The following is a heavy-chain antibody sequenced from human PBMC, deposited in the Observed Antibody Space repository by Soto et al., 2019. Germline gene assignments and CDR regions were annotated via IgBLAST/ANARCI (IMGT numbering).Heavy chain of an antibody. D-gene: IGHD2-21*01. CDR2: LWYDATME. J-gene: IGHJ6*02. V-gene: IGHV3-33*01. CDR1: GFTFSDYG. CDR3: ERGEAGGSAAYYYGMDV. Sequence: QVHLVESGGGVAQPGRSLRLSCAASGFTFSDYGMHWVRQSPGQGLEWVAILWYDATMEYYIDSVKCRFTSSRDNSNNTVYLHMNSLSAEDTAVYACERGEAGGSAAYYYGMDVWGQGTTVTVSS.